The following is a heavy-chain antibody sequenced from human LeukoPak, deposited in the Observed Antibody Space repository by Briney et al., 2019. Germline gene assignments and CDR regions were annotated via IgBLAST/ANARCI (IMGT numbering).Heavy chain of an antibody. CDR3: ARETNYYDSSGDFDY. D-gene: IGHD3-22*01. CDR1: GFTFSSYA. Sequence: GGSLRLSCAASGFTFSSYAMHWVRQAPGKGLEWVAVISYDGSNKYYADSVKGRFTISRDNSKNTLYLQMNSLRAEDTAVYYCARETNYYDSSGDFDYWGQGTLVTVSS. V-gene: IGHV3-30-3*01. J-gene: IGHJ4*02. CDR2: ISYDGSNK.